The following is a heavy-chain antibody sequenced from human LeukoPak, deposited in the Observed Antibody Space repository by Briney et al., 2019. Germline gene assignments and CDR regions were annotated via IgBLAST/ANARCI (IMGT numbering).Heavy chain of an antibody. J-gene: IGHJ4*02. CDR3: ASSLAVAGTSQIDY. V-gene: IGHV4-4*07. D-gene: IGHD6-19*01. CDR2: IYTSGST. Sequence: SETLSLTCTVSGGSISSYYWSWIRQPAGKGLEWIGRIYTSGSTNYNPSLKSRVTMSVDTSKNQFSLKLSSVTAADTAVYYCASSLAVAGTSQIDYWGQGTLVTVSS. CDR1: GGSISSYY.